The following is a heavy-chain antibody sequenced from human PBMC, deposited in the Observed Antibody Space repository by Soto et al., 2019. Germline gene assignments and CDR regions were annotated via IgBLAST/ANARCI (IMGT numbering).Heavy chain of an antibody. Sequence: QVQLVESGGGVVQPGRSLRLSCAASGFTFSSYGMHWVRQAPGKGLEWVAVIWYDGSNKYYADSVKGRFTISRDNSKNTLYLQMNSVRAEDTAVYYCAGDGMVRATYYYYYYLGVWGKGTTGTVSS. J-gene: IGHJ6*03. CDR2: IWYDGSNK. D-gene: IGHD3-10*01. CDR1: GFTFSSYG. CDR3: AGDGMVRATYYYYYYLGV. V-gene: IGHV3-33*01.